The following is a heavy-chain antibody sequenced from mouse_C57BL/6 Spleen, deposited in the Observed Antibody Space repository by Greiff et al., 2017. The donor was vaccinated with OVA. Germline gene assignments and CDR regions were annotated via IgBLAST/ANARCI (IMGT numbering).Heavy chain of an antibody. CDR2: IRLKSDNYAT. CDR3: TPLYDSHFDY. Sequence: EVKVEESGGGLVQPGGSMKLSCVASGFTFSNYWMNWVRQSPEQGLEWVAQIRLKSDNYATHYAESVKGRFTISRDDSKSSVYLQMNNLRAEDTGIYYCTPLYDSHFDYWGQGTTLTVSS. CDR1: GFTFSNYW. J-gene: IGHJ2*01. V-gene: IGHV6-3*01. D-gene: IGHD2-3*01.